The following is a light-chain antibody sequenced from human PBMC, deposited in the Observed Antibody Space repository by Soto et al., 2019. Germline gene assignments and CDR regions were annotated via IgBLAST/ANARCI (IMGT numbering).Light chain of an antibody. CDR3: SSYVGTNSYV. CDR2: EVY. Sequence: QSALTQPPSASGTPGQTVTISCTGTSSDVGGYNYVSWYQHHPGTAPKLIIYEVYKRPSGVPDRFSGSKSGNTAALTVTGLQAEDEADYYCSSYVGTNSYVFGTGTKLTVL. CDR1: SSDVGGYNY. V-gene: IGLV2-8*01. J-gene: IGLJ1*01.